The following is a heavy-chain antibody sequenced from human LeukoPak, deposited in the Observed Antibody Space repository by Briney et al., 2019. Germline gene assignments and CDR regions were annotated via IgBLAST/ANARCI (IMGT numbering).Heavy chain of an antibody. Sequence: GGSLRLSCAASGFTFSSYGMHWVRQAPGKGLKWVAFIRYDGSNKYYADSVKGRFTISRDNSKNTLYLQMNSLRAEDTAVYYCAKDLSYSSSSGPRFDYWGQGTLVTVSS. V-gene: IGHV3-30*02. J-gene: IGHJ4*02. CDR2: IRYDGSNK. CDR1: GFTFSSYG. CDR3: AKDLSYSSSSGPRFDY. D-gene: IGHD6-6*01.